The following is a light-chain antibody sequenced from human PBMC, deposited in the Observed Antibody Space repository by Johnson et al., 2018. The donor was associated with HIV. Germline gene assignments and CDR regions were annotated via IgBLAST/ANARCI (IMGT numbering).Light chain of an antibody. CDR1: SSNIGINY. CDR3: GTWDTRLSAGHV. CDR2: DNH. V-gene: IGLV1-51*02. Sequence: QSVLTQPPSVSAAPGQKVTISCSGSSSNIGINYVSWYQQLPGTAPKLLIYDNHKRPSGIPDRFSGSKSGTSATLGITGLQTGDEADYYCGTWDTRLSAGHVFGTGTKVTVL. J-gene: IGLJ1*01.